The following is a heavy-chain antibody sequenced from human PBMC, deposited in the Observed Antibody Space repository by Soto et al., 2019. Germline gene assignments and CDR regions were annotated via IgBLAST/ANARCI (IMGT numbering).Heavy chain of an antibody. CDR2: ITATGDRT. V-gene: IGHV3-23*01. Sequence: GGSLRLSCADSGFSFSTYSMSWVRQTPGKGLEWVSAITATGDRTYYADSVTGRFTISRDNSKKTHYLQMTSLRAEDTAIYYCATMNGYFEYWGQGIPVTVSS. CDR3: ATMNGYFEY. D-gene: IGHD3-22*01. CDR1: GFSFSTYS. J-gene: IGHJ4*02.